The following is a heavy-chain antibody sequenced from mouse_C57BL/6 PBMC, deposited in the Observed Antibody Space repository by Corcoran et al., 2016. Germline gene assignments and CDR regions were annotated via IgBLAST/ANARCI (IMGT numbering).Heavy chain of an antibody. CDR1: GYTFTTYG. CDR3: ARVDYGSSWAWFAY. J-gene: IGHJ3*01. Sequence: QIQLVQSGPELKKPGETVKISCKASGYTFTTYGMSWVKQAPGKGLKWMGWINTYSGVPTYADDFKGRFAFSLETSASTAYLQINNLKNEDTATYFCARVDYGSSWAWFAYWGQGTLVTVSA. D-gene: IGHD1-1*01. V-gene: IGHV9-3*01. CDR2: INTYSGVP.